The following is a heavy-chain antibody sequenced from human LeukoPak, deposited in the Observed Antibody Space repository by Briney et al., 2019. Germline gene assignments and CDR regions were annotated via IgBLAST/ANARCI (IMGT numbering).Heavy chain of an antibody. J-gene: IGHJ4*02. CDR2: ISGSGGSP. Sequence: GGSLRLSCAGSGFTFSSHAMSWVRQTPGKGLEWISLISGSGGSPYYADSVLGQFTISRDNSKNTLYLQMNNLRADDTAVYYCAKSPGPMPASTIYYFDHWGQGALVTVSA. CDR3: AKSPGPMPASTIYYFDH. D-gene: IGHD5-24*01. CDR1: GFTFSSHA. V-gene: IGHV3-23*01.